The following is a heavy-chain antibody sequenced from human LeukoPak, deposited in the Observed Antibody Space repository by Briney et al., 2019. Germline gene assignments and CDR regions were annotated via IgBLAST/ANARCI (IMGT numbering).Heavy chain of an antibody. V-gene: IGHV3-23*01. CDR3: AKDIQLST. CDR1: GFTFRDSA. D-gene: IGHD3-16*02. Sequence: GGSLRPSCAASGFTFRDSAMTWVRHVPGKGLEWVSLISYSGGNAYYADSAKGRFTISRDNSENTLSLQMNSLRVEDTARYYCAKDIQLSTWGLGTMVTVSS. CDR2: ISYSGGNA. J-gene: IGHJ3*01.